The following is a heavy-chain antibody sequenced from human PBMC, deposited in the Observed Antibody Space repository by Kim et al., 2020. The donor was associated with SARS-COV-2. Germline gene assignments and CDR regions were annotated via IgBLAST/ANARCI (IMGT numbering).Heavy chain of an antibody. J-gene: IGHJ6*02. V-gene: IGHV3-23*01. D-gene: IGHD3-16*01. CDR2: ISDSGGST. CDR1: GFTFSSYA. Sequence: GGSLRLSCAASGFTFSSYAMSWVRQAPGKGLEWVSIISDSGGSTYNADSVKGRFTISRDNSKSTLFLQMNSLRAEDTAVYFCAKVLGPHTYFYYAMDVWGQGTTVTVSS. CDR3: AKVLGPHTYFYYAMDV.